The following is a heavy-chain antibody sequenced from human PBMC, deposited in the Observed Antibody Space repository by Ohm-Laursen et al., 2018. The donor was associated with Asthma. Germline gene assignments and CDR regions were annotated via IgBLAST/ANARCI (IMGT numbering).Heavy chain of an antibody. D-gene: IGHD3-3*01. CDR2: ISSDDVTI. V-gene: IGHV3-48*01. CDR3: ARDVMEWYLPAFDF. Sequence: SLRLSCAASGFTFSLYAINWVRQAPGKGLEWVSYISSDDVTIYYADSVKGRFTISRDDSKNTLYLQMNSLRPDDTAVYYCARDVMEWYLPAFDFWGQGTLVTVSS. CDR1: GFTFSLYA. J-gene: IGHJ4*02.